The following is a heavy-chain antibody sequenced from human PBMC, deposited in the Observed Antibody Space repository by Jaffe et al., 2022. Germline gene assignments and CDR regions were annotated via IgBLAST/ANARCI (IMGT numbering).Heavy chain of an antibody. J-gene: IGHJ6*03. V-gene: IGHV3-48*01. CDR3: ARDHHDYLDYYYMDV. CDR2: ISSSSSTI. CDR1: GFTFSSYS. D-gene: IGHD4-17*01. Sequence: EVQLVESGGGLVQPGGSLRLSCAASGFTFSSYSMNWVRQAPGKGLEWVSYISSSSSTIYYADSVKGRFTISRDNAKNSLYLQMNSLRAEDTAVYYCARDHHDYLDYYYMDVWGKGTTVTVSS.